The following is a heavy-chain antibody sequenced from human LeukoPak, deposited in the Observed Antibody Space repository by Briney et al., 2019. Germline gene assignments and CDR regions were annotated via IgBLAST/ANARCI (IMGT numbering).Heavy chain of an antibody. D-gene: IGHD6-13*01. CDR1: GFTFTSSA. J-gene: IGHJ4*02. CDR3: ARDPPPLGIAAAGTPKRTFDY. CDR2: IVVGSGNT. Sequence: SVKVSCKASGFTFTSSAVQWVRQARGQRLEWIGWIVVGSGNTNYAQKFQERVTITRDMSTSTAYMELSSLRSEDTAVYYCARDPPPLGIAAAGTPKRTFDYWGQGTLVTVSS. V-gene: IGHV1-58*01.